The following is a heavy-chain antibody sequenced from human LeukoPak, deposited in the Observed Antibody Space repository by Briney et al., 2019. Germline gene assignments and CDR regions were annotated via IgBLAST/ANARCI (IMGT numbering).Heavy chain of an antibody. CDR2: ISPADSDT. CDR3: ARRAAGGTYFDY. V-gene: IGHV5-51*01. J-gene: IGHJ4*02. CDR1: GNTFSNLW. Sequence: GESLKISCEASGNTFSNLWIAWVRQKPGQGLEYLGMISPADSDTRYNPSFQGQVTISAGKSISTAFLQWNSLKASDTAMYYCARRAAGGTYFDYWGQGTLVTVSS. D-gene: IGHD6-13*01.